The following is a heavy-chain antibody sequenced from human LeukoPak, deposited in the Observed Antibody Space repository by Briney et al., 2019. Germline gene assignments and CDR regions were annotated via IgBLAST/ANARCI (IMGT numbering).Heavy chain of an antibody. D-gene: IGHD3-16*02. Sequence: PGGSLRLSCAASGFTVSSNYMSWVRQAPGKGLEWVSLIYSGGSTYYADSVKGRFTISRDNSKNTVYLQMNSLRAEDTAVYYCTRARVDNYLWGTYRIDYWGQGMLVTVSS. CDR2: IYSGGST. CDR3: TRARVDNYLWGTYRIDY. J-gene: IGHJ4*02. V-gene: IGHV3-53*01. CDR1: GFTVSSNY.